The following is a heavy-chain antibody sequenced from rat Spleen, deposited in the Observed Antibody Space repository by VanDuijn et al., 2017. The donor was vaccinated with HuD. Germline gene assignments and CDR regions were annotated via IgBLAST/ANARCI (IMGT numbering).Heavy chain of an antibody. J-gene: IGHJ2*01. D-gene: IGHD1-3*01. V-gene: IGHV5-31*01. Sequence: EVQLVESGGGLVQPGRSLKLSCVASGFTFNKYWMNWIRQAPGKGLEWVASITNSGGGVYYPDSVKGRFTISRDNAENTVYLQMNSLRSEDTATYYCAWAYGSFDYWGQGVMVTVSS. CDR3: AWAYGSFDY. CDR1: GFTFNKYW. CDR2: ITNSGGGV.